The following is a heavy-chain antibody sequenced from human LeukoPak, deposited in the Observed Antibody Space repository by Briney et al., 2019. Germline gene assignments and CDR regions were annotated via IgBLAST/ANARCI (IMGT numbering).Heavy chain of an antibody. V-gene: IGHV4-59*01. J-gene: IGHJ4*02. CDR2: IYYSGST. Sequence: TSETLSLTCTVSGGSISSYYWSWIRQPPGKGLEWIGYIYYSGSTNYNPSLKSRVTISVDTSKNQFSLKLSSVTAADTAVYYCAREQQQLGFDYWGQGTLVTVSS. D-gene: IGHD6-13*01. CDR1: GGSISSYY. CDR3: AREQQQLGFDY.